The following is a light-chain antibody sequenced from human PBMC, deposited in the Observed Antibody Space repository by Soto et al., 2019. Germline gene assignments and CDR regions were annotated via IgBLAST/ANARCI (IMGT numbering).Light chain of an antibody. CDR2: DNN. CDR1: SSNIGNNY. CDR3: GTWDSSWGTV. V-gene: IGLV1-51*01. J-gene: IGLJ7*01. Sequence: QSVLTQPPSVSAAPGQKVTISCSGSSSNIGNNYVSWYQQLPGTAPKLLIYDNNKRPSGIPDRFSGSKSGTSATLGITGLQTGDEADYYCGTWDSSWGTVFGGGTQLTVL.